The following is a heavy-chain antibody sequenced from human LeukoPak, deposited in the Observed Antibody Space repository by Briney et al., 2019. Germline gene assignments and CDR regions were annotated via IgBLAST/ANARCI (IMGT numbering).Heavy chain of an antibody. CDR3: AREVGITMVRGVPPDYYYYYMDV. D-gene: IGHD3-10*01. Sequence: GGSLRLSCAPSGFTFSSYSMNWVRQAPGKGLEWVSYISSSSSTIYYADSVKGRFTISRDNAKNSLYLQMNSLRAEDSAAYYCAREVGITMVRGVPPDYYYYYMDVWGKGTTVTVSS. V-gene: IGHV3-48*04. CDR2: ISSSSSTI. J-gene: IGHJ6*03. CDR1: GFTFSSYS.